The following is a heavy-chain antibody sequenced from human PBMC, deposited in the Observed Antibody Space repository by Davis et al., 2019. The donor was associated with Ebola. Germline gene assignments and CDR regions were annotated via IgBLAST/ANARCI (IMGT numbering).Heavy chain of an antibody. Sequence: MPSETLSLTCTVPGGPISPYYWSWIRQPPGKGLEWIGYIYYSGSTKYNLSLKGRVAISVDTSKNQFSLKLSSVTAADTAVYYCARSYGAAPFDYWGQGTLVTVSS. CDR1: GGPISPYY. V-gene: IGHV4-59*08. CDR3: ARSYGAAPFDY. CDR2: IYYSGST. D-gene: IGHD4/OR15-4a*01. J-gene: IGHJ4*02.